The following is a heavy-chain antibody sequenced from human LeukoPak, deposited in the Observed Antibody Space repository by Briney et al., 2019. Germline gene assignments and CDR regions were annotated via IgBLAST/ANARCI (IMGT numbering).Heavy chain of an antibody. Sequence: SETLSLTCTVSGGTISRHYWSWIRQPPGKGLECVAYIDYSGSTNYNPSLKSRLTISLDASKNQFSLKLNSVTAADTAVYYCARDRRRDLLHAFDIWGQGTMVTVSS. CDR3: ARDRRRDLLHAFDI. D-gene: IGHD1-26*01. CDR1: GGTISRHY. J-gene: IGHJ3*02. V-gene: IGHV4-59*11. CDR2: IDYSGST.